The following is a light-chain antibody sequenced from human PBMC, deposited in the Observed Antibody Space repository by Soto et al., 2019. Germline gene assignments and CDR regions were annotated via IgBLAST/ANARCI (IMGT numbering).Light chain of an antibody. V-gene: IGLV2-14*03. CDR3: SSYTASSTYV. J-gene: IGLJ1*01. Sequence: QSALTQPASVSRSHGQSITISCTGTSSDVGGYNYVSWYQHHPGKAPKLMIFDVSNRPSGVSNRFSGSKSGNTASLTISGLQAEDEADYYCSSYTASSTYVFGNGTKVTVL. CDR1: SSDVGGYNY. CDR2: DVS.